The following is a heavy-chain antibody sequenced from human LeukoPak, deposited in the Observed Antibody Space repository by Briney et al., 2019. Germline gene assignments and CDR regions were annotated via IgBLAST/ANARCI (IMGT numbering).Heavy chain of an antibody. Sequence: GSLRLSCVDPGFTFSMYGMNWVRQAPGKGREGIGAVYSENTYYNPSLKSRVAISVDKSKKQFSLTMSSVTGADKAVYFCAGGLEVRARVGYHYYMDVWGKGTTVTVSS. CDR2: VYSENT. CDR3: AGGLEVRARVGYHYYMDV. CDR1: GFTFSMYG. D-gene: IGHD1-26*01. V-gene: IGHV4/OR15-8*02. J-gene: IGHJ6*03.